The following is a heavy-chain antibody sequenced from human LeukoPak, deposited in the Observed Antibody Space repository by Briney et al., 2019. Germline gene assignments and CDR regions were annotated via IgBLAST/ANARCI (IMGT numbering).Heavy chain of an antibody. V-gene: IGHV3-30*18. CDR2: ISYDGSNK. D-gene: IGHD6-13*01. CDR3: ANGGYSSSWYVVDY. Sequence: GGSLRLSCAASGFTFSSYCMHWVRQAPGKGLEWVAVISYDGSNKYYADSVKGRFTISRDNSKNTLYLQMNSLRAEDTAVYYCANGGYSSSWYVVDYWGQGTLVTVSS. CDR1: GFTFSSYC. J-gene: IGHJ4*02.